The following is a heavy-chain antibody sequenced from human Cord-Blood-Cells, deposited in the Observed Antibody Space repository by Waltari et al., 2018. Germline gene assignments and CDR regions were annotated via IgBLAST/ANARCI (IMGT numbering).Heavy chain of an antibody. J-gene: IGHJ4*02. D-gene: IGHD1-26*01. CDR1: GYTFTSYA. V-gene: IGHV1-3*01. CDR3: ASESSGSYLLSDLGY. CDR2: INAGNGNT. Sequence: QVQLVQSGAEVKKPGASVKVSCKASGYTFTSYAMHWGRQAPGQRLEWMGWINAGNGNTKYSQKFQGRVTITRDTSASTAYMELSSLRSEDTAVYYCASESSGSYLLSDLGYWGQGTLVTVSS.